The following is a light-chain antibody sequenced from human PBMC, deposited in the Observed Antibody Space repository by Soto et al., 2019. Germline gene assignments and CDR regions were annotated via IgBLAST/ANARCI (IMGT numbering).Light chain of an antibody. Sequence: IQMTQSPSTLSASVGDRVTITCRASQSISYWLAWYQQKPGKVPEGLIYKASGLVSGVPPRFSGSGSGTEFTLTISSLQPDDFATYYCLQYSTYPVTFGGGTRVETK. CDR3: LQYSTYPVT. CDR1: QSISYW. J-gene: IGKJ4*01. V-gene: IGKV1-5*03. CDR2: KAS.